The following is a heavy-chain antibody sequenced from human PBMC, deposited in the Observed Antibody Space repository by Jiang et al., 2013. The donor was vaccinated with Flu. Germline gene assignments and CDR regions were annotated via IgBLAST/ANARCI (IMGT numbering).Heavy chain of an antibody. CDR3: ARDTSPDGRSPPYFQH. Sequence: GSGLVKPSETLSLTCTVSGGSISSSSYYWGWLRQPPGKGLEWIGSIYYSGSTYYNPSLKSRVTISVDTSKNQFSLKLSSVTAADTAVYYCARDTSPDGRSPPYFQHWGQGTLVTVSS. J-gene: IGHJ1*01. CDR2: IYYSGST. D-gene: IGHD5-24*01. V-gene: IGHV4-39*07. CDR1: GGSISSSSYY.